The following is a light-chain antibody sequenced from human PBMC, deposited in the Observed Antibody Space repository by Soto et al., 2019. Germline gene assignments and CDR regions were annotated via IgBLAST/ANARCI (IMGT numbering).Light chain of an antibody. J-gene: IGLJ1*01. CDR2: DVN. CDR1: SNDIGIYKY. CDR3: NSFTLTSTGYV. Sequence: QSALTQPASVSGSPGQAITISCTGTSNDIGIYKYVSWYQQHPGKAPKLIIYDVNNRPSGISSRFSGSKSGNTASLTISGLQAEDEAEYNCNSFTLTSTGYVFGNATKVNVL. V-gene: IGLV2-14*01.